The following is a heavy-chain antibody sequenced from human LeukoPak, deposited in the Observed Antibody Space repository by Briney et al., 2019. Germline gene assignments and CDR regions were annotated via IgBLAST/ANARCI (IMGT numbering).Heavy chain of an antibody. D-gene: IGHD6-13*01. CDR2: IKQDGSEK. CDR1: GFTFRTYA. V-gene: IGHV3-7*01. Sequence: PGGSLRLSCAASGFTFRTYAMSWVRQAPGKGLEWVANIKQDGSEKCYVDSVKGRFTISRDNAKNSLYLQMNSLRAEDTAVYYCARDRKAAALHWFDPWGQGTLVTVSS. J-gene: IGHJ5*02. CDR3: ARDRKAAALHWFDP.